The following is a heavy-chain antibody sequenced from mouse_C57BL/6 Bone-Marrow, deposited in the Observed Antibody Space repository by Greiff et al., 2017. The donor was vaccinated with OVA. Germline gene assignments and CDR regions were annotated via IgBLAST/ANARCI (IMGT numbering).Heavy chain of an antibody. D-gene: IGHD1-1*01. V-gene: IGHV1-69*01. Sequence: QVHVKQPGAELVMPGASVKLSCKASGYTFTSYWMHWVKQRPGQGLEWVGEIDPSDSYTNYNQKFKGKSTLTVDKSSSTAYMQLSSLTSEDSAVYYCASRSSYGFAYWGQGTLVTVSA. J-gene: IGHJ3*01. CDR1: GYTFTSYW. CDR3: ASRSSYGFAY. CDR2: IDPSDSYT.